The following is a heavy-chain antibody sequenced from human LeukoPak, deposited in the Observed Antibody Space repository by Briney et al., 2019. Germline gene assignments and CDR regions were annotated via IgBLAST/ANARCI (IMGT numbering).Heavy chain of an antibody. CDR3: AKGHSDYGTGFDC. D-gene: IGHD4-17*01. CDR2: ISSSTTTI. CDR1: GFTFSTYS. J-gene: IGHJ4*02. V-gene: IGHV3-48*01. Sequence: GGSLRLSCAASGFTFSTYSINCVRQAPGKGLEWVSYISSSTTTIYYADSVEGRFTISRDNSKNTLYLQMNSLRVDDAAVYYCAKGHSDYGTGFDCWGRGIQVTVSS.